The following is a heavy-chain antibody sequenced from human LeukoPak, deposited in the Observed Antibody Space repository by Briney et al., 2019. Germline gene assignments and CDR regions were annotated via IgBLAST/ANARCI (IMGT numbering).Heavy chain of an antibody. J-gene: IGHJ4*02. V-gene: IGHV3-23*01. Sequence: GGSLRLSCAASGFTFSTYGMSWVRQAPGRGLEWVSGIRGSGGNTYYADSVKGRFTISRDNSKNTLYLQMNSLRADDTAVYYCAGRAGAYSHPYDYWGQGTLVTVSS. CDR3: AGRAGAYSHPYDY. D-gene: IGHD4/OR15-4a*01. CDR2: IRGSGGNT. CDR1: GFTFSTYG.